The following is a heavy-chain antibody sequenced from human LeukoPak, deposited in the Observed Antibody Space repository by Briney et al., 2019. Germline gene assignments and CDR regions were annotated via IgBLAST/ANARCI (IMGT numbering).Heavy chain of an antibody. Sequence: SETLSLTCTVSGGSISSYYWSWIRQPPGKGLEWIGDIYYSGSTNYNPSLKSRVTISVDTSKNQFSLKLSSVTSADTAVYYCARHSRLDKSSLSWADYWGQGTLVTVSS. CDR3: ARHSRLDKSSLSWADY. CDR1: GGSISSYY. CDR2: IYYSGST. V-gene: IGHV4-59*08. D-gene: IGHD2-2*03. J-gene: IGHJ4*02.